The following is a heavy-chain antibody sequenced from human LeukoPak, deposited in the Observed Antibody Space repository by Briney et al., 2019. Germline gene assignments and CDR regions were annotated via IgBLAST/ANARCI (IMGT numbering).Heavy chain of an antibody. Sequence: SVKVSCKASGGTFSSYAIDWVRQAPGQGLEWMGGIIPIFGTTNYAQKFQGRVTITAVESMRTAYMELSSLRAEDTAVYYCGKEVERRFDLKYWGQGTLVTVSS. CDR2: IIPIFGTT. CDR3: GKEVERRFDLKY. V-gene: IGHV1-69*13. J-gene: IGHJ4*02. CDR1: GGTFSSYA.